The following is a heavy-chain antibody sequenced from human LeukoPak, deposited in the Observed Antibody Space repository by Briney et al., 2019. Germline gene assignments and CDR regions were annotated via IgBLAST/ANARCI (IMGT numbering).Heavy chain of an antibody. CDR2: INWNGGTT. CDR1: GFTFDDYG. J-gene: IGHJ6*02. CDR3: AREGSGSPHYGMDV. V-gene: IGHV3-20*04. D-gene: IGHD3-10*01. Sequence: GGSLRLSCAASGFTFDDYGMSWVRQAPGKGLEWVSGINWNGGTTGYADSVKGRFAISRDNAKNSLYLQMNSLRAEDTALYYRAREGSGSPHYGMDVWGQGTTVTVSS.